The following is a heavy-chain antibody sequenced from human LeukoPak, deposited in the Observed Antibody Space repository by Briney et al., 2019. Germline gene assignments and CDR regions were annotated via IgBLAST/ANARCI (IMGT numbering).Heavy chain of an antibody. CDR2: ISGSSHDI. D-gene: IGHD5-18*01. Sequence: GGSLRLSCAASGFSFSDSYMSWIRQAPGKGLEWVSYISGSSHDINYADSVKGRFTVSRDNTKNSLFLQMNSLRVEDTAVYYCANVLRGHRSDYLWGQGTLVTVSS. CDR1: GFSFSDSY. J-gene: IGHJ4*02. V-gene: IGHV3-11*06. CDR3: ANVLRGHRSDYL.